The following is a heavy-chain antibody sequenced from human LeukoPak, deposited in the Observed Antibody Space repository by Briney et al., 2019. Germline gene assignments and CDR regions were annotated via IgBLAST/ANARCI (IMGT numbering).Heavy chain of an antibody. Sequence: ASVKVSCKASGYTFTDYYMHWVRQAPGQGLEWMGRINPNSGGTNYAQKFQGRVTMTRDTSISTAYMELSRLRSDDTAVYYCAREVFITIFGVVQTMDVWGQGTTVTVSS. CDR1: GYTFTDYY. V-gene: IGHV1-2*06. CDR2: INPNSGGT. J-gene: IGHJ6*02. CDR3: AREVFITIFGVVQTMDV. D-gene: IGHD3-3*01.